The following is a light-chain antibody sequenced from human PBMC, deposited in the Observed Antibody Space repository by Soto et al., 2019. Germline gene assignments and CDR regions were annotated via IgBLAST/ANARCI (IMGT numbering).Light chain of an antibody. CDR3: QQYNSYST. V-gene: IGKV1-9*01. Sequence: DIQLTQSPSFLSASVGDRVTITCRASQGISSYFAWYQQKQGKAPKILIYAASTLQSGVPSRFSGSGSGTEFTLTISSLQPDDFATYYCQQYNSYSTFGQGTRLEIK. CDR2: AAS. J-gene: IGKJ5*01. CDR1: QGISSY.